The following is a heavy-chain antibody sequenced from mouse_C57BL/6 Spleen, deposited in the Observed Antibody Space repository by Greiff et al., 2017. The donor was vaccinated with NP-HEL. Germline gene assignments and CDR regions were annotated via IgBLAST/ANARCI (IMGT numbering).Heavy chain of an antibody. CDR2: IYPGDGDT. V-gene: IGHV1-80*01. Sequence: VQLQQSGAELVKPGASVKISCKASGYAFSSYWMNWVKQRPGKGLEWIGQIYPGDGDTNYNGKFKGKATLTADKSSSTAYMQLSSLTSEDSAVYFCAREERLLTYYYAMDYWGQGTSVTVSS. CDR3: AREERLLTYYYAMDY. D-gene: IGHD2-3*01. J-gene: IGHJ4*01. CDR1: GYAFSSYW.